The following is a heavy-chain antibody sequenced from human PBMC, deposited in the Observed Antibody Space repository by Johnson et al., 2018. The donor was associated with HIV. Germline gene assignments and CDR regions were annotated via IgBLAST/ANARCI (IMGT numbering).Heavy chain of an antibody. CDR3: ARGYCSGGSCYSEYAFEI. V-gene: IGHV3-30-3*01. CDR2: ISYDGSNK. D-gene: IGHD2-15*01. Sequence: QVQLVESGGGVVQPGRSLRLSCAASGFTFSSYAMHWVRQAPGKGLEWVAVISYDGSNKYYADSVKGRFTISRDNSKNTLYLQMNSLRAEDTAVYYCARGYCSGGSCYSEYAFEIWGQGTMVTVSS. J-gene: IGHJ3*02. CDR1: GFTFSSYA.